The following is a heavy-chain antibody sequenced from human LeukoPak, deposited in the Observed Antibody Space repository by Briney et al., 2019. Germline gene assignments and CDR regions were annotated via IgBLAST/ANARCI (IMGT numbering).Heavy chain of an antibody. J-gene: IGHJ5*02. CDR2: IYYSGST. V-gene: IGHV4-39*07. CDR1: GGSISSSSYY. Sequence: SQTLSLTCTVSGGSISSSSYYWGWIRQPPGKGLEWIGSIYYSGSTYYNPSLKSRVTMSVDTSKNQFSLKLSSVTAADTAVYYCARDRDGSSWYGWFDPWGQGTLVTVSS. CDR3: ARDRDGSSWYGWFDP. D-gene: IGHD6-13*01.